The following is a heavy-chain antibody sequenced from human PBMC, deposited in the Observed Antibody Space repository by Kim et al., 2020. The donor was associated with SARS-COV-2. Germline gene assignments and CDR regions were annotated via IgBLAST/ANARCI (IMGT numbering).Heavy chain of an antibody. CDR3: ARRGGYSYGVYYYYGMDV. CDR1: GYSFTSYW. CDR2: IYPGDSDT. D-gene: IGHD5-18*01. Sequence: GESLKISCKGSGYSFTSYWIGWVRQMPGKGLEWMGIIYPGDSDTRYSPSFQGQVPISADKSISTAYLQWSSLKASDTAMYYCARRGGYSYGVYYYYGMDVWGQGTTVTVSS. V-gene: IGHV5-51*01. J-gene: IGHJ6*02.